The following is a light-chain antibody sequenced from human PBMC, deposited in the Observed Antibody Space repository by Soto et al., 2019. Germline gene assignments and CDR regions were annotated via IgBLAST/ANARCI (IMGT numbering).Light chain of an antibody. Sequence: EIVMTQSPATLSVSPGERATLSCRANQSVSNYLAWYQAKPGQAPRLLIFDTSTRATGVPTRFSGSGSGTDFTLNISSLQSEDFAVYHCQQYNDWPLTFGGGTKVEVK. CDR2: DTS. J-gene: IGKJ4*01. CDR3: QQYNDWPLT. CDR1: QSVSNY. V-gene: IGKV3-15*01.